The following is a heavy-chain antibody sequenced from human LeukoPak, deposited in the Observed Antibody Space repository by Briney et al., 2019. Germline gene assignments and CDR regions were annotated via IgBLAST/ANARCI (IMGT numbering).Heavy chain of an antibody. J-gene: IGHJ4*02. D-gene: IGHD5-24*01. Sequence: GRSLRLSCAASGFTFSSYAMHWVRQAPGKGLEWVAVISYDGSNKYYADSVKGRFTISRDDSKNTLYLQMNSLRAEDTAVYYCARDLKRWLQTAPDYWGQGTLVTVSS. CDR3: ARDLKRWLQTAPDY. CDR1: GFTFSSYA. CDR2: ISYDGSNK. V-gene: IGHV3-30-3*01.